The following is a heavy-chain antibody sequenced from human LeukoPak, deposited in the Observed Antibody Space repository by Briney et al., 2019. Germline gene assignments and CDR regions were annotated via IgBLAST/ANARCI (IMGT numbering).Heavy chain of an antibody. Sequence: GGSLRLSCAASGFTFSGYAMNWVRQAPGKGLEWVSAISGSGGSTYYADSVKGRFTISRDNSKNTLYLQMNSLRAEDTAVYYCAKAHITMIVVDYYYNMDVWGQGTTVTVSS. CDR2: ISGSGGST. V-gene: IGHV3-23*01. J-gene: IGHJ6*02. CDR1: GFTFSGYA. CDR3: AKAHITMIVVDYYYNMDV. D-gene: IGHD3-22*01.